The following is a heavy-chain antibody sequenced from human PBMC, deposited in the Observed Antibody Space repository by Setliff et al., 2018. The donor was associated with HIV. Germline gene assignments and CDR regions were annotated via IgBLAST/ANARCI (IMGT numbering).Heavy chain of an antibody. J-gene: IGHJ5*02. CDR2: INPNSGGT. CDR3: ARDFGGYCSSMSCPRLLDP. CDR1: GYTFTGYY. D-gene: IGHD2-2*01. V-gene: IGHV1-2*02. Sequence: GASVKVSCKASGYTFTGYYMHWVRPAPGKGLEWMGWINPNSGGTTYAQKFQGRITMTRDTSISTAYMELSGLRSEDTAVYYCARDFGGYCSSMSCPRLLDPWGQGTLVTVSS.